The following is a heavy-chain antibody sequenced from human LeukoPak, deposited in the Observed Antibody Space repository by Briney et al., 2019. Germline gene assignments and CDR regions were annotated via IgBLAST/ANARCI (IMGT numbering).Heavy chain of an antibody. CDR2: MSYSGNS. V-gene: IGHV4-59*01. D-gene: IGHD4-23*01. CDR3: ARWGYGGNSASGAFDI. CDR1: GDSISNNY. Sequence: PSETLSLTCTVSGDSISNNYWSWIRQPPGMGLEWIGCMSYSGNSNYTPSLKSRVTISVDSSKNQFSLNLSSVTAADTAVYYCARWGYGGNSASGAFDIWGQGTRVTVSP. J-gene: IGHJ3*02.